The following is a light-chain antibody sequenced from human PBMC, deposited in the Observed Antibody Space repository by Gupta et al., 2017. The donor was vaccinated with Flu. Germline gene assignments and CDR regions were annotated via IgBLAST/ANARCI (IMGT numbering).Light chain of an antibody. Sequence: DIVMTQSPDSLAVSLGERATINCKSSQSILYSSNNKNYLAWYQQKPGQPPKLLIYWASTRESGVPDRFRGSGSGTDFTITISSLQDEDVAVYYCQQYYSTPTFGGGTKVEIK. CDR1: QSILYSSNNKNY. V-gene: IGKV4-1*01. CDR3: QQYYSTPT. J-gene: IGKJ4*01. CDR2: WAS.